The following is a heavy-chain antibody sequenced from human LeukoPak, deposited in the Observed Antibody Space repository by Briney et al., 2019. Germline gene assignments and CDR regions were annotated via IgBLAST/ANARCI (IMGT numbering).Heavy chain of an antibody. CDR2: IYYSGST. V-gene: IGHV4-39*01. Sequence: KPSETLSLTCTVSGGSISSSSYYWGWIRQPPGKGLEWIGNIYYSGSTYYNPSLKSRVTISVDTSKNQFSLKLSSVTAADTAVYYCARLGLPYYYDSSGSNWFDPWGQGTLVTVSS. CDR1: GGSISSSSYY. CDR3: ARLGLPYYYDSSGSNWFDP. J-gene: IGHJ5*02. D-gene: IGHD3-22*01.